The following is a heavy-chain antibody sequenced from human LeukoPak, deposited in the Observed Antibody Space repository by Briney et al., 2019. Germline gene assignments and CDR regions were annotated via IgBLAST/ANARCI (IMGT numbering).Heavy chain of an antibody. V-gene: IGHV3-74*01. CDR1: GFTFSNYW. Sequence: GGSLRLSCAASGFTFSNYWMHWVRQAPGKGLVWVSRINNDGINTSYADSVKGRFTISRDNAKNTLNLQMNSLRAEDTAVYYCARDLGQYYDTSDNWFDPWGQGTLVTVSS. CDR3: ARDLGQYYDTSDNWFDP. D-gene: IGHD3-22*01. CDR2: INNDGINT. J-gene: IGHJ5*02.